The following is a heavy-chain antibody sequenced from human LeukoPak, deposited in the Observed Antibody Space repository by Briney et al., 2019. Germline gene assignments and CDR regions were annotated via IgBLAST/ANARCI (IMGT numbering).Heavy chain of an antibody. Sequence: GGSLRLSCAASGFTFSSYAMHWVRQAPGKGLEWVAVISYDGSNKYYADSVKGRFTISRDNSKNTLYLQMNSLRAEDTAVYYCARDLSADYWGQGTLVTASS. CDR3: ARDLSADY. CDR1: GFTFSSYA. J-gene: IGHJ4*02. V-gene: IGHV3-30-3*01. CDR2: ISYDGSNK. D-gene: IGHD6-19*01.